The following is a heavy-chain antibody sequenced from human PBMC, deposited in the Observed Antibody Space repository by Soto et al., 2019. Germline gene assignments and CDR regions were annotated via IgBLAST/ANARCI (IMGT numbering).Heavy chain of an antibody. CDR3: ARDSISPTYYYYGMDV. V-gene: IGHV4-34*01. Sequence: PSETLSLTCAVYCGSFSGYYWSWIRQPPGKGLEWIGEINHSGSTNYNPSLKSRVTISVDTSKNQFSLKLSSVTAADTAVYYCARDSISPTYYYYGMDVWGQGTTVTVSS. J-gene: IGHJ6*02. CDR2: INHSGST. CDR1: CGSFSGYY. D-gene: IGHD3-9*01.